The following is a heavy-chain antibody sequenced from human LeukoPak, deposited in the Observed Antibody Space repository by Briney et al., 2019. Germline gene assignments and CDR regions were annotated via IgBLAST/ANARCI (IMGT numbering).Heavy chain of an antibody. CDR3: ARGHYYFDY. CDR1: GGPISSYY. J-gene: IGHJ4*02. CDR2: IYYSGST. Sequence: PSETLSLTCTVSGGPISSYYCSWIRQPPGKGLEWIGYIYYSGSTNYNPSLKSRVTISVDTSKNQFSLKLSSVTAADTAVYYCARGHYYFDYWGQGTLVTVSS. V-gene: IGHV4-59*01.